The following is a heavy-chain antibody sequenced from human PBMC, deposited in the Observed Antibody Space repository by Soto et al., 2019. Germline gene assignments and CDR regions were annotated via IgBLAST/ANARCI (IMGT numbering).Heavy chain of an antibody. Sequence: DVQLVESGGGLVQPGRSLRLSCAGSGFIFDDFAMHWVRQAPGKGLEWGSGISWNSGSTDYAASVKGRFIISRDNARNSLYLQMNSLRPEDTALYYCARDTDSDTWNDPFDYWGQGALVIVS. J-gene: IGHJ4*02. V-gene: IGHV3-9*01. CDR1: GFIFDDFA. CDR3: ARDTDSDTWNDPFDY. CDR2: ISWNSGST. D-gene: IGHD1-1*01.